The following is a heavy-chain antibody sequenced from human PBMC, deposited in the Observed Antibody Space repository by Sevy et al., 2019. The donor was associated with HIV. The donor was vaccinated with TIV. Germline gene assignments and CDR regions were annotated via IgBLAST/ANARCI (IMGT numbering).Heavy chain of an antibody. V-gene: IGHV3-23*01. D-gene: IGHD3-22*01. CDR2: ISASGYGT. Sequence: GGSLRLSCAASGIAFSTYAMFWVRQAPGKGLEWVSSISASGYGTYYADSVKGRFTLSRDNSKNTLDLQVNSTRADDTAVYYYANEFSDVYCYECDDAVDYWGQGTLVTVSS. J-gene: IGHJ4*02. CDR3: ANEFSDVYCYECDDAVDY. CDR1: GIAFSTYA.